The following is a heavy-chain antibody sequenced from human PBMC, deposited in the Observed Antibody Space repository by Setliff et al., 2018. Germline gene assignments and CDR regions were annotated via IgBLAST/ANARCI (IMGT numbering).Heavy chain of an antibody. D-gene: IGHD5-12*01. CDR3: ARASRYGTIKYRGDYYMDV. V-gene: IGHV7-4-1*02. CDR1: GYTFTTYA. J-gene: IGHJ6*03. CDR2: INXXXXXX. Sequence: ASVKVSCKASGYTFTTYAMSWMRQAPGQEPEWMGWINXXXXXXXXXXXXXXXXXXXLDTSVSTAYLQISSLKADDTAVYYCARASRYGTIKYRGDYYMDVWGKGTTVTAP.